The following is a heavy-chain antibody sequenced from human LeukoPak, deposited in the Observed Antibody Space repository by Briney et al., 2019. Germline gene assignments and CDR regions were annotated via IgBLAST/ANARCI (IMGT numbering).Heavy chain of an antibody. V-gene: IGHV4-4*07. J-gene: IGHJ4*02. D-gene: IGHD3-9*01. CDR2: IYTSGST. CDR1: GGSISSYY. Sequence: TTSETLSLTCTVSGGSISSYYWSWIRQPAGKGLEWIGRIYTSGSTNYNPSLKSRVTMSVDTSKNQFSLKLSSVTAADTAVYYCARVRLVGYDILTGYYSFDYWGQGTLVTVSS. CDR3: ARVRLVGYDILTGYYSFDY.